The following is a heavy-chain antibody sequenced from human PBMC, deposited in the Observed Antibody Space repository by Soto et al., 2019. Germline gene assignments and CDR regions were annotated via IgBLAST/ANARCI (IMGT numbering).Heavy chain of an antibody. CDR1: GGSVSNKTYY. V-gene: IGHV4-61*01. J-gene: IGHJ4*02. D-gene: IGHD4-17*01. CDR3: ARTTAVPNTLRSRYFFGY. CDR2: VYYSGTT. Sequence: SETLSLTCSVSGGSVSNKTYYWSWIRQPPGKRLEWIGYVYYSGTTNYNPSLKSRVTISVDLSKNQFSLRLSSVTTADTALYYCARTTAVPNTLRSRYFFGYWGQGTLVTVSS.